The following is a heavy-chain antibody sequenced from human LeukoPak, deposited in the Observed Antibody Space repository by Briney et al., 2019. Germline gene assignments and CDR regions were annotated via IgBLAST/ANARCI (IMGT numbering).Heavy chain of an antibody. CDR1: GFTFSDYC. Sequence: PGGSLRLSCIAYGFTFSDYCMNWIRQAPGRGQEWVSYISGSGSDFYYADSVKGRFTISRDNAKNSLYLQMNSLRAEDTAVYYCARSIGSYYTMDVWGQGTTVTVSS. J-gene: IGHJ6*02. CDR3: ARSIGSYYTMDV. CDR2: ISGSGSDF. D-gene: IGHD3-22*01. V-gene: IGHV3-11*01.